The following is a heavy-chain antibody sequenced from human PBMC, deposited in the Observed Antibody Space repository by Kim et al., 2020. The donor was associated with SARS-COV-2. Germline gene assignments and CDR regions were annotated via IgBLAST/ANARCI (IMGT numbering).Heavy chain of an antibody. CDR2: ISYDGSNK. V-gene: IGHV3-30*18. D-gene: IGHD6-19*01. CDR1: GFTFSSYG. Sequence: GGSLRLSCAASGFTFSSYGMHWVRQAPGKGLEWVAVISYDGSNKYYADSVKGRFTISRDNSKNTLYLQMNSLRAEDTAVYYCAKDRRRSPTSSHGQKYSSGWYGRWDYYYGMDVWGQGTTVTVSS. CDR3: AKDRRRSPTSSHGQKYSSGWYGRWDYYYGMDV. J-gene: IGHJ6*02.